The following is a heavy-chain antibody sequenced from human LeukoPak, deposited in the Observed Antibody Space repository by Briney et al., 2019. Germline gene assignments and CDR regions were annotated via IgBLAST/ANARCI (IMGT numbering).Heavy chain of an antibody. V-gene: IGHV3-21*01. Sequence: GGSLRLSCAASGFTFSSYSMNWVRQAPGKWLEWVSSMSSSSSYIYYADSVTGRFTISRDNAKNSPYLHMNSVRAEDTAVSLCASGILDYDCRSGSLYFDDWGQGTLVTVSS. CDR1: GFTFSSYS. CDR3: ASGILDYDCRSGSLYFDD. CDR2: MSSSSSYI. J-gene: IGHJ4*02. D-gene: IGHD3-3*01.